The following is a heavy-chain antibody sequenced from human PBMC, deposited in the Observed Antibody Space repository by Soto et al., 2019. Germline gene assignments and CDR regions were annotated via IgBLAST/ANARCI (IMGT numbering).Heavy chain of an antibody. CDR1: GYTFTSYD. CDR3: ARDGGYDEVGVGWFDP. Sequence: QVQLVQSGAEVKKPGASVKVSCKASGYTFTSYDINWVRQATGQGLEWMGWMNTNSGNTGYAQKFQGRVTMTRNTSISTAYMELSSLRSEDTAVYYCARDGGYDEVGVGWFDPWGQGTLVTVSS. D-gene: IGHD5-12*01. CDR2: MNTNSGNT. V-gene: IGHV1-8*01. J-gene: IGHJ5*02.